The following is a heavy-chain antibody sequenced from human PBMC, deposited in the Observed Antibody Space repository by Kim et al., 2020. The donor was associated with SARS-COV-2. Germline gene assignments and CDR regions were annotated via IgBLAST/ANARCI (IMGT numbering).Heavy chain of an antibody. CDR3: ARTYDSSAVTAFDY. Sequence: GESLKISCEGSGYSFTNYWIGWVRQMPGKGLEWMGIIYPGDSDTRYSPSFQGQVTISADKSISTAYLQWSSLKASDTAMYYCARTYDSSAVTAFDYWGQGTLVTVSS. CDR1: GYSFTNYW. V-gene: IGHV5-51*01. J-gene: IGHJ4*02. CDR2: IYPGDSDT. D-gene: IGHD3-22*01.